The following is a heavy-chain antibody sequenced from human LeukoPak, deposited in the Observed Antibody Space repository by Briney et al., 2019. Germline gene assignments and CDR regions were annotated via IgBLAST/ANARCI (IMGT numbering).Heavy chain of an antibody. CDR3: AKDSPKYSSSCPDY. J-gene: IGHJ4*02. Sequence: SCKASGGTFSSYGMHWVRQAPGKGLEWVAFIRYDGSNKYYADSVKGRFTISRDNSKNTLYLQMNSLRAEDTAVYYCAKDSPKYSSSCPDYWGQGTLVTVSS. CDR2: IRYDGSNK. D-gene: IGHD6-13*01. CDR1: GGTFSSYG. V-gene: IGHV3-30*02.